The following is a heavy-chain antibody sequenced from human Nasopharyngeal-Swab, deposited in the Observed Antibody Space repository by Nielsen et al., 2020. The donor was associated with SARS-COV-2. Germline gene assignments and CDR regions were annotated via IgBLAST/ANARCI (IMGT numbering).Heavy chain of an antibody. Sequence: SGPTLVKPTQTLTLSCTFFGFSVSTSGVVMGWVRQPPGKALEWPAFIYWHGVERYSPSLRNRLTITTDSSKNQVILTMTDMDPEDTATYFCVHKSTDTSVDYWGQGTLVTVSS. D-gene: IGHD5/OR15-5a*01. CDR2: IYWHGVE. CDR3: VHKSTDTSVDY. J-gene: IGHJ4*02. CDR1: GFSVSTSGVV. V-gene: IGHV2-5*01.